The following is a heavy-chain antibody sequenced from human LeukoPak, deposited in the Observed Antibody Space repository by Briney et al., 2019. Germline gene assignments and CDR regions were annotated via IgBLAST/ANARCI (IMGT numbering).Heavy chain of an antibody. J-gene: IGHJ4*02. CDR3: SGGWENFDY. CDR1: GFTFSSYA. V-gene: IGHV3-30-3*01. D-gene: IGHD6-19*01. Sequence: GGSLRLSCAASGFTFSSYAMHWVRQAPGKGLEWVAVISYDGSNKYYADSVKGRFTISRDNSKNTLYLQMNSLRAEDTAVYYCSGGWENFDYWGQGTLVTVSS. CDR2: ISYDGSNK.